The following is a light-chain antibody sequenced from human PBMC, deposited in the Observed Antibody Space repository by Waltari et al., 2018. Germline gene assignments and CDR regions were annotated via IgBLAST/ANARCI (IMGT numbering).Light chain of an antibody. CDR1: SNDVGAYKF. Sequence: QSALTQPRSVSGSPGQSVTISCTGTSNDVGAYKFVSWYQHHPGKAPKLWICGVIKRPHGVPDRFSGSKSGNTASLTISGLQAEDEADYYCCSYAGGYTWVFGGGTKLTVL. J-gene: IGLJ3*02. CDR2: GVI. V-gene: IGLV2-11*01. CDR3: CSYAGGYTWV.